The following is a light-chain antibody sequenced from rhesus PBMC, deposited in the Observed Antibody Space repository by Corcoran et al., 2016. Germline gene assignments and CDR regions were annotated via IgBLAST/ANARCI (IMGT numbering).Light chain of an antibody. CDR1: QGISNY. V-gene: IGKV1S13*01. CDR3: IQHNSYPRT. Sequence: DIQMTQSPSSLSASVGDTVTITCRASQGISNYLAWYQQTPGKAPKLLIFAASSLESGGPSRFSGSGSGTEFTLPISSLQPADVAAYYCIQHNSYPRTFGQGTKVEIK. J-gene: IGKJ1*01. CDR2: AAS.